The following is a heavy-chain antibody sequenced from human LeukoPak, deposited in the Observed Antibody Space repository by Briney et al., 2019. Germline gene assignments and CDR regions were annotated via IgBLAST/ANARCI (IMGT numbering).Heavy chain of an antibody. D-gene: IGHD6-19*01. Sequence: GESLKIPCKGSGYSFTSYWISWVRQMPGKGLEWMGRIDPSDSYTNYSPSLQGHVTISADKSISTAYLQWSGLKASDTAMYYCAIHSSGSLDYWGQGTLVTVSS. J-gene: IGHJ4*02. CDR1: GYSFTSYW. CDR3: AIHSSGSLDY. V-gene: IGHV5-10-1*01. CDR2: IDPSDSYT.